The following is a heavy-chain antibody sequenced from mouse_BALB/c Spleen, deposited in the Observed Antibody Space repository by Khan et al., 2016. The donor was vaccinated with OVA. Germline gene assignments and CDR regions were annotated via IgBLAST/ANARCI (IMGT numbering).Heavy chain of an antibody. J-gene: IGHJ3*01. D-gene: IGHD2-2*01. CDR3: AKGDYGYAWFAY. Sequence: QVQLKESGPGLVAPSQSLSITCTVSGFSLTGYGVNWVRQPPGKGLEWLGVIWGDGSTNYHSVLKSRLSIRQDNSKSPVFLKLNSLQIDDTATYYCAKGDYGYAWFAYWGQGTLVTVSA. CDR2: IWGDGST. V-gene: IGHV2-3*01. CDR1: GFSLTGYG.